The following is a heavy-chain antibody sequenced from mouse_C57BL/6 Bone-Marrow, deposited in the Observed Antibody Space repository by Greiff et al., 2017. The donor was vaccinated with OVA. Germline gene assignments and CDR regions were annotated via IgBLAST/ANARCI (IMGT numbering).Heavy chain of an antibody. V-gene: IGHV3-6*01. CDR2: ISYDGSN. J-gene: IGHJ2*01. Sequence: EVKLQESGPGLVKPSQSLSLTCSVTGYSITSGYYWNWIRQFPGNKLEWMGYISYDGSNNYNPSLKNRISITRDTSKNQFFLKLNSVTTEDTATYYCAGDYDYDGRDWFDYWGQGTTLTVSS. D-gene: IGHD2-4*01. CDR1: GYSITSGYY. CDR3: AGDYDYDGRDWFDY.